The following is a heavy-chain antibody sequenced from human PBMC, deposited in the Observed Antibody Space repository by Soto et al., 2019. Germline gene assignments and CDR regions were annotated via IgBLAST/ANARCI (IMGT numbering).Heavy chain of an antibody. CDR2: IIPLFGIL. J-gene: IGHJ4*01. V-gene: IGHV1-69*02. CDR1: GGTFSNHL. D-gene: IGHD3-10*01. Sequence: QVLLVQSGAEVKKPGSSVNVSCKASGGTFSNHLISWVRQAPGQGLEWMGTIIPLFGILNYAQKLQGRVTISADKSTSTAYMELSSLRSDDTAVYYCASGSLYGSGSYPVDYWGQGTLVTVSS. CDR3: ASGSLYGSGSYPVDY.